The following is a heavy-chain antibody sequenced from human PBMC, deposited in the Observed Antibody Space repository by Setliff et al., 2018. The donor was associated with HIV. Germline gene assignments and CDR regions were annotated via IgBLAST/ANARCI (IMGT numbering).Heavy chain of an antibody. CDR3: VFDSSGRHAFDV. D-gene: IGHD3-22*01. J-gene: IGHJ3*01. V-gene: IGHV4-59*08. CDR2: IYYSGST. CDR1: GGSIFSHY. Sequence: PSETLSLTCTVSGGSIFSHYWSWIRQPPGKGLEWIGYIYYSGSTNYNPSLKSRVTISVDTSKNQFSLKLNSVTAADTAVYHCVFDSSGRHAFDVWGQGTMVTVSS.